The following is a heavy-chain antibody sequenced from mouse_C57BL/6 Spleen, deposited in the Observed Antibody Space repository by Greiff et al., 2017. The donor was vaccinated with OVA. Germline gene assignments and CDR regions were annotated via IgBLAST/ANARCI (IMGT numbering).Heavy chain of an antibody. CDR2: ISYDGSN. D-gene: IGHD4-1*01. CDR1: GYSITSGYY. Sequence: VQLKQSGPGLMKPSQSLSLTCSVTGYSITSGYYWNWIRQFPGNKLEWMGYISYDGSNNYNPSLKNRISITRDTSKNQFFLKLNSVTTEDTATYYCAIVPLTGPYFDYWGQGTTLTVSS. J-gene: IGHJ2*01. V-gene: IGHV3-6*01. CDR3: AIVPLTGPYFDY.